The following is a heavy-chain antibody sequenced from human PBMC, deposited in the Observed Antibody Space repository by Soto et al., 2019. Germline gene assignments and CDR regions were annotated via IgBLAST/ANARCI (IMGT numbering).Heavy chain of an antibody. Sequence: SVKVSCKASGGTFSSYTISWVRQAPGQGLEWMGRIIPILGIANYAQKFQGRVTITADKSTSTAYMELSSLRSEDTAVYYCARDGQLVQQGSFDYWGQGTLVTVS. D-gene: IGHD6-6*01. V-gene: IGHV1-69*04. J-gene: IGHJ4*02. CDR1: GGTFSSYT. CDR3: ARDGQLVQQGSFDY. CDR2: IIPILGIA.